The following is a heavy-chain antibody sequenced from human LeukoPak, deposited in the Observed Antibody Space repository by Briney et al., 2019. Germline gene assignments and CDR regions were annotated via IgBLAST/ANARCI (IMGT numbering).Heavy chain of an antibody. Sequence: ASVKVSCTASGYTFTSYGISWVRQAPGQGLEWMGWISAYNGNTNYAQKLQGRVTMTTDTSTSTAYMELRSLRSDDTAVYYCARSVATFRSYYYYGMDVWGQGTTVTV. D-gene: IGHD5-12*01. CDR1: GYTFTSYG. V-gene: IGHV1-18*01. J-gene: IGHJ6*02. CDR3: ARSVATFRSYYYYGMDV. CDR2: ISAYNGNT.